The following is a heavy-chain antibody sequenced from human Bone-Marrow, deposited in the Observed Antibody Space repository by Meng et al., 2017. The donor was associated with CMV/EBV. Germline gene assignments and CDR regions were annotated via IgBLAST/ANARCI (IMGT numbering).Heavy chain of an antibody. Sequence: CTVPGGSVSSGSYYWSWIRQPPGKGLEWIGYIYYSGSTNYNPSLESRVTISVDTSKNQFSLKLSSVTAADTAVYYCARGTSWGHWFDPWGQGTLVTVSS. CDR1: GGSVSSGSYY. CDR3: ARGTSWGHWFDP. J-gene: IGHJ5*02. V-gene: IGHV4-61*01. D-gene: IGHD3-16*01. CDR2: IYYSGST.